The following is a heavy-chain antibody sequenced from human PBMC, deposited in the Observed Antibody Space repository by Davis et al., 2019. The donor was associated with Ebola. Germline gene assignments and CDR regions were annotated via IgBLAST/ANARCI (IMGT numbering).Heavy chain of an antibody. CDR2: INHSGST. CDR1: AGSFSDYY. D-gene: IGHD3-10*01. CDR3: ARGRRLWFGELFNYGMDV. V-gene: IGHV4-34*01. Sequence: MPSETLSLTCAVYAGSFSDYYWNWIRQPPGKGLEWIGEINHSGSTNYNPSLKSRVTISVDTSKNQFSLKLSSVTAADTAVYYCARGRRLWFGELFNYGMDVWGQGTTVTVSS. J-gene: IGHJ6*02.